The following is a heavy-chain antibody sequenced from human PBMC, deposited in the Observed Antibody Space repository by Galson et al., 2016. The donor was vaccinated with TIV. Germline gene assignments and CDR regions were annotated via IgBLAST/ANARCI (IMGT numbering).Heavy chain of an antibody. Sequence: SVKVSCKASEDTFSSHAISWARQAPGQGLEWMGRIVPIFRTPTYAQKFQGRVTLTADESTSTAYMELSNLRSEDTAVYYCAREMYFYDSSRKGDAFDVWGQGSMVTVSS. CDR1: EDTFSSHA. CDR3: AREMYFYDSSRKGDAFDV. CDR2: IVPIFRTP. J-gene: IGHJ3*01. D-gene: IGHD3-22*01. V-gene: IGHV1-69*13.